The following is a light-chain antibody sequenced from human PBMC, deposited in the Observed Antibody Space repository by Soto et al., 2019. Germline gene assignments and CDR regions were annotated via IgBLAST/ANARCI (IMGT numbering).Light chain of an antibody. J-gene: IGLJ1*01. V-gene: IGLV2-14*01. CDR1: SSDVGGYNY. CDR2: DVS. CDR3: SSYTNSSPFV. Sequence: HSVLTQPASVSGSPGQSITISCTGTSSDVGGYNYVSWYQQHPGKAPKLMIYDVSNWPSGVSNRFSGSKSGNTASLTISGLQAEDEADYYCSSYTNSSPFVFGTGTKVTVL.